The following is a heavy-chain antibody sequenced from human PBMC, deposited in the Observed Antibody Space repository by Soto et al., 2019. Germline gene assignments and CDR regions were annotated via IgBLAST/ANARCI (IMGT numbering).Heavy chain of an antibody. J-gene: IGHJ4*02. V-gene: IGHV3-7*03. Sequence: GESLRLSCAASGFIFSNYWMTWVRQAPGKGLEWVANIIRDGSEKSYVDSVKGRFTISRDNAKNSLYLEMNSLRVEDTAIYYCARDWGGLGYWGQGTLVTVSS. CDR1: GFIFSNYW. CDR3: ARDWGGLGY. D-gene: IGHD3-10*01. CDR2: IIRDGSEK.